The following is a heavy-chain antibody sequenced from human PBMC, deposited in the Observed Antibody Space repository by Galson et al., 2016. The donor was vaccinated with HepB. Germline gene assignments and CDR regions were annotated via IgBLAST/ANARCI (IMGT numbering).Heavy chain of an antibody. J-gene: IGHJ5*01. Sequence: GKGLEWVAIIYSGGATYYADSVKGRFTISRDNPKNTLYLQMNSLRAEDTAVYYCARDPGRIAAAGHLDSWGQGTLVTVS. CDR3: ARDPGRIAAAGHLDS. D-gene: IGHD6-13*01. CDR2: IYSGGAT. V-gene: IGHV3-53*01.